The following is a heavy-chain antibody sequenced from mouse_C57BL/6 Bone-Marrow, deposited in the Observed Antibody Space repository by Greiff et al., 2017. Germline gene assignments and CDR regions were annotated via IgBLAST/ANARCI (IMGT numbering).Heavy chain of an antibody. CDR2: ISNGGGST. D-gene: IGHD1-1*01. Sequence: EVQGVESGGGLVQPGGSLKLSCAASGFTFSDYYMYWVRQTPEKRLEWVAYISNGGGSTYYPDTVKGRFTISRDNAKNTLYLQMSRLKSDDPAMYYCASNNYYGSSPWFAYWGQGTLVTVSA. CDR1: GFTFSDYY. CDR3: ASNNYYGSSPWFAY. V-gene: IGHV5-12*01. J-gene: IGHJ3*01.